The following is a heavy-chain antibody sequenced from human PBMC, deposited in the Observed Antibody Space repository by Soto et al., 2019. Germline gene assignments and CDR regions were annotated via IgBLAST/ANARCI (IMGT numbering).Heavy chain of an antibody. J-gene: IGHJ5*02. D-gene: IGHD6-13*01. Sequence: SETLSLTCTVSGGSIGSYYWSWIRQPPGKGLEWIGYIYYSGSTNYNPSLKSRVTISVDTSKNQFSLKLSSVTAADTAVYYCARGRYSSSWHPMNWFDPWGQGTLVTASS. V-gene: IGHV4-59*01. CDR1: GGSIGSYY. CDR3: ARGRYSSSWHPMNWFDP. CDR2: IYYSGST.